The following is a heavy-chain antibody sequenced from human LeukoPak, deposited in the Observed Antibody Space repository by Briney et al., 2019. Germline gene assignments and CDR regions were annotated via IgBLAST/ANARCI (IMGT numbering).Heavy chain of an antibody. CDR2: ISGSGGRT. CDR1: GFTFSNYT. Sequence: PGGSLRLSCGASGFTFSNYTMSWVRQAPGKGLEWVAAISGSGGRTYYADYVKGRFTISRDNSKNTLYLQINSLRAEHTAVYYCAKRGEYCSGGSCSPYFDYWGQGTLVTVSS. J-gene: IGHJ4*02. V-gene: IGHV3-23*01. D-gene: IGHD2-15*01. CDR3: AKRGEYCSGGSCSPYFDY.